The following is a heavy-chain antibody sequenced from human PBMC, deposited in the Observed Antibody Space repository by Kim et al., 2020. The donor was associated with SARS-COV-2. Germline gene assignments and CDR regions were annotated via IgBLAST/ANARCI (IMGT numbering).Heavy chain of an antibody. CDR3: AKDSDLPGNSRGIDY. D-gene: IGHD1-26*01. CDR1: GFTFSSYD. J-gene: IGHJ4*02. Sequence: GGSLRLSCAASGFTFSSYDIHWVRQAPGKGLEWVAVISYDGSDKYYADSVKGRFTISRDNSKSTLYLQLNSLRAEDTAVYYCAKDSDLPGNSRGIDYWGQGTLVTVSS. CDR2: ISYDGSDK. V-gene: IGHV3-30*18.